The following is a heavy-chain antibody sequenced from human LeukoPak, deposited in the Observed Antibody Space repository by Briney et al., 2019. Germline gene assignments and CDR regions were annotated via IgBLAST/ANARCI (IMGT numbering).Heavy chain of an antibody. J-gene: IGHJ4*02. D-gene: IGHD5-12*01. CDR2: IKKDGGET. Sequence: GGSLRLSCAASGFTFSTSWMSWVRQVPGKGLEWVANIKKDGGETYYVDSVKGRFTISRDNAKNSLYLQMNSLRAEDTAMYYCARGRYSGTTYYFDYWGQGTLVTVSS. CDR1: GFTFSTSW. CDR3: ARGRYSGTTYYFDY. V-gene: IGHV3-7*03.